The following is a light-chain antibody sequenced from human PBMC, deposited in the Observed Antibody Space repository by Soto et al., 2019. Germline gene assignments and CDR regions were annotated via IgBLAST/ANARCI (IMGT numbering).Light chain of an antibody. CDR1: QRMTNNF. V-gene: IGKV3-15*01. CDR2: GAS. Sequence: EIVLTQSPDTLSLSPGERVTLSCRASQRMTNNFLAWFQQKPGLAPRLLIHGASTRATGIPARFSGSGSGTEFTLTISSLQSEDFAVYYCQQRSNWPPVTFGQGTRLEIK. CDR3: QQRSNWPPVT. J-gene: IGKJ5*01.